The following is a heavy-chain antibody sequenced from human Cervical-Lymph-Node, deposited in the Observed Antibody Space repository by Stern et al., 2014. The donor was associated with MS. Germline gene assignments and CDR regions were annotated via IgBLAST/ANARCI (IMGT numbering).Heavy chain of an antibody. CDR2: IGAYNGSA. V-gene: IGHV1-18*01. D-gene: IGHD1-26*01. J-gene: IGHJ5*02. CDR3: ARVHVSVSGSSIDP. Sequence: VQLVESGAEVKKPGASVSVSCRTTGYSFSSHGIMWVRQAPGEGLEWMGWIGAYNGSANYAQKFQDRVPMTTDTSMSTASLELRSLRSDDTAVYYCARVHVSVSGSSIDPWGQGTLVTVSS. CDR1: GYSFSSHG.